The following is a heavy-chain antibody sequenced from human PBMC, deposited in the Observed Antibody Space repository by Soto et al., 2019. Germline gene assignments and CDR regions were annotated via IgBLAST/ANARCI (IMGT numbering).Heavy chain of an antibody. CDR1: GFTFSSYA. Sequence: EVQLLESGGGLVPPGGSLRLSCAASGFTFSSYAMSWVRQAPGEGLEWLAGITFRGDNTYYADSVKGRFTLSRDNSRNRLDLQMNSLKVEDTALYYCAKLGTMGVFDNWGQGTLLNVSS. CDR3: AKLGTMGVFDN. D-gene: IGHD1-1*01. V-gene: IGHV3-23*01. CDR2: ITFRGDNT. J-gene: IGHJ4*02.